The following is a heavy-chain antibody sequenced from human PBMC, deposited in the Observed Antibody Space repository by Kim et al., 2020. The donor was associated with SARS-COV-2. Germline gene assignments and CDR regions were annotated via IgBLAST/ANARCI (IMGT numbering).Heavy chain of an antibody. J-gene: IGHJ6*02. CDR3: ARYSSSWSNYYYGMDV. V-gene: IGHV4-39*01. CDR2: IYYSGST. CDR1: GGSISSSSYY. D-gene: IGHD6-13*01. Sequence: SETLSPTCTVSGGSISSSSYYWGWIRQPPGKGLEWIGSIYYSGSTYYNPSLKSRVTISVDTSKNQFSLKLSSVTAADTAVYYCARYSSSWSNYYYGMDVWGQGTTVTVSS.